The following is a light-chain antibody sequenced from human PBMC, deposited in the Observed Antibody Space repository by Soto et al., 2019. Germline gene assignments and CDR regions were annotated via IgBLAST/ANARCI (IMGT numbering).Light chain of an antibody. CDR1: SSDVGGFDY. CDR2: EVS. J-gene: IGLJ1*01. V-gene: IGLV2-14*01. CDR3: SSYTSNSTPYV. Sequence: QSALTQPASVSGSPGQSITISCTGTSSDVGGFDYVSWYQQHPGKAPKLIIYEVSNRPSGVSHRFSGSKSGNTASLTISGLQTEDEADYYCSSYTSNSTPYVFGTGTKLTVL.